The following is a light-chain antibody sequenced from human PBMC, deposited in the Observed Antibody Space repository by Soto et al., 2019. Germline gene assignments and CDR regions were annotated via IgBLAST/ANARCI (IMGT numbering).Light chain of an antibody. CDR3: AVWDDSLNAVV. CDR1: SSNIGSNT. Sequence: QSVLTQPPSASGTPGQRVSISCSGSSSNIGSNTVSWYQQFPGTAPGAAPKLLMYGGNQRPSGVPDRFSGSASGTSASLAISGVQSEDEADYYCAVWDDSLNAVVIGGGTQLTVL. V-gene: IGLV1-44*01. J-gene: IGLJ2*01. CDR2: GGN.